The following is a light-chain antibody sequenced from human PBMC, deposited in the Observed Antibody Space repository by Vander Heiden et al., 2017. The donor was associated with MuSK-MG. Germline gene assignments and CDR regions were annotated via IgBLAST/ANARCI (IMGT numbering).Light chain of an antibody. Sequence: SSELTQDPAVSVALGQTVRITCQGDSLRSYYASWYQQKPGQAPVIVIYGKNNRPSGIPDRFSGSSSGNTASLTITGAQAEDEADYYCNSRDSSGNHLRVFGGGTKLTVL. CDR2: GKN. J-gene: IGLJ2*01. CDR1: SLRSYY. V-gene: IGLV3-19*01. CDR3: NSRDSSGNHLRV.